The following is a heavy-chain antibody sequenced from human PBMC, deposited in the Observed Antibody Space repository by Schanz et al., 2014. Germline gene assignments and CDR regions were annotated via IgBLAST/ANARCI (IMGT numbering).Heavy chain of an antibody. Sequence: QVQLQESGPGLVKSSETLSLTCTVSGGSISSFYWGWIRQPAGKGLEWIGRIYTSGSTNYNPSLKSRVTMSVETSKNQFSLNLSSVTAADTAVYYCARGRQQLGSFDYWGPGTLVSVSS. CDR2: IYTSGST. J-gene: IGHJ4*02. CDR3: ARGRQQLGSFDY. D-gene: IGHD6-13*01. V-gene: IGHV4-4*07. CDR1: GGSISSFY.